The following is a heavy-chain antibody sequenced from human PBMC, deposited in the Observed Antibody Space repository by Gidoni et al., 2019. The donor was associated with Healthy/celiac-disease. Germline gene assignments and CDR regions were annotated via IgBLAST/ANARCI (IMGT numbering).Heavy chain of an antibody. CDR3: ARAGYSGYGAELRVSDNWFDP. J-gene: IGHJ5*02. CDR1: GYTFTSYG. CDR2: ISAYNGNT. V-gene: IGHV1-18*01. D-gene: IGHD5-12*01. Sequence: QVQLVQSGAEVKKPGASVKVSCKASGYTFTSYGISWVRQAPGQGLEWMGWISAYNGNTNYAQKLQGRVTMTTDTSTSTAYMELRSLRSDDTAVYYCARAGYSGYGAELRVSDNWFDPWGQGTLVTVSS.